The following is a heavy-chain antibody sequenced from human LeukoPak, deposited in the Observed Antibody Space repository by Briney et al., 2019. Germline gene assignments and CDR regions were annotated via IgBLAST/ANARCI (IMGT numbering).Heavy chain of an antibody. J-gene: IGHJ4*02. CDR3: AKQTKVRGVISDY. D-gene: IGHD3-10*01. Sequence: GGSLRLSCAASGFTFSSYAMSWVRQAPGKGVEWVSAISGSGGSTYYADSVKGRFTISRDNSMNTLYLQMNSLRAEDTAVYYCAKQTKVRGVISDYWGQGTLVTVSS. CDR1: GFTFSSYA. V-gene: IGHV3-23*01. CDR2: ISGSGGST.